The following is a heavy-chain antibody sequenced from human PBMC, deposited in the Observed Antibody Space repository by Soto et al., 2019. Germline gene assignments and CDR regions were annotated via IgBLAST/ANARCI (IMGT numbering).Heavy chain of an antibody. J-gene: IGHJ6*03. Sequence: SQTLSLTCAISGDSVSSNSAAWNWIRQSPSRGLEWLGRTYYRSKWYNDYAVSVKSRITSNPDTSKNQFSLQLNSVTPEDTAVYYCARVVSITMVRGADRYYMDVWGKGTTVTVSS. V-gene: IGHV6-1*01. CDR2: TYYRSKWYN. D-gene: IGHD3-10*01. CDR1: GDSVSSNSAA. CDR3: ARVVSITMVRGADRYYMDV.